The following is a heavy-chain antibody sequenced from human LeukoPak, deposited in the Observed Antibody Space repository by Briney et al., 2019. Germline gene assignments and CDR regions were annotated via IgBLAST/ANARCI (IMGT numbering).Heavy chain of an antibody. Sequence: GGSLRLSCAASGFSVSNNHVTWVRQAPGKGLEWVSVISNSGTTYYADSVKGRLTISRDNSKNTVYLQMNSLRVEDTAVYYCAGFGGNSFWGPGTQVTVSS. CDR3: AGFGGNSF. CDR1: GFSVSNNH. V-gene: IGHV3-66*01. CDR2: ISNSGTT. D-gene: IGHD4-23*01. J-gene: IGHJ4*02.